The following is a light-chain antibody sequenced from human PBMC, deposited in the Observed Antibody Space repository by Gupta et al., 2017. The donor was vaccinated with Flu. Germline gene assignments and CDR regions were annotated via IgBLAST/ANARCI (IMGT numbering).Light chain of an antibody. Sequence: PSSLSASVGDTVTVTCRASQRNGNSLHRHQHKPGKTPALLIYSASTYHTAVPSRVIGSGSGTAFTLAINMLQPEDFATYSCHQSDTSPLTFGGATKLNIK. J-gene: IGKJ3*01. CDR2: SAS. CDR3: HQSDTSPLT. CDR1: QRNGNS. V-gene: IGKV1-39*01.